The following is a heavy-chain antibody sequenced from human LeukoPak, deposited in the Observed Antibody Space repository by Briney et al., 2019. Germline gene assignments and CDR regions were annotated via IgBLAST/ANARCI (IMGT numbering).Heavy chain of an antibody. CDR3: ARGSIAVAGNDAFDI. V-gene: IGHV4-59*01. CDR1: GGSFSGYY. CDR2: IYYSGST. J-gene: IGHJ3*02. D-gene: IGHD6-19*01. Sequence: SETLSLTCAVYGGSFSGYYWSWIRQPPGKGLEWSGYIYYSGSTNYNPSLKSRVTISVDTSKNQFSLKLSSVTAADTAVYYCARGSIAVAGNDAFDIWGQGTMVTVSS.